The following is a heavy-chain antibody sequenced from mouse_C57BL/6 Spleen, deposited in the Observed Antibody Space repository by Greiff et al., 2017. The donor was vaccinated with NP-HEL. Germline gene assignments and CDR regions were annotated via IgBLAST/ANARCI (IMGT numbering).Heavy chain of an antibody. D-gene: IGHD2-1*01. CDR3: ARAFYYGNYERYYFDY. V-gene: IGHV1-64*01. J-gene: IGHJ2*01. CDR1: GYTFTSYW. CDR2: IHPNSGST. Sequence: VQLQQSGAELVKPGASVKLSCKASGYTFTSYWMHWVKQRPGQGLEWIGMIHPNSGSTNYNEKFKSKATLTVDKSSSTAYMQLSSLTSEDSAVYYCARAFYYGNYERYYFDYWGQGTTLTVSS.